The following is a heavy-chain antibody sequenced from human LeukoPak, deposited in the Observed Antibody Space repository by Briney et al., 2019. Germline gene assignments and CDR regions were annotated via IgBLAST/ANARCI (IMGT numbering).Heavy chain of an antibody. J-gene: IGHJ4*02. V-gene: IGHV4-30-4*08. CDR3: GRGLSYYDSSVYYLGVGRFYF. D-gene: IGHD3-22*01. CDR2: IHYTGST. CDR1: GGSISSCDYY. Sequence: PSETLSLTCTVSGGSISSCDYYWSWIRQPPGKGLEWIVYIHYTGSTYYNPSLNSRVSVDIDASKHQFSLKLSSVAAADTTVYYCGRGLSYYDSSVYYLGVGRFYFWGERMLVTDSS.